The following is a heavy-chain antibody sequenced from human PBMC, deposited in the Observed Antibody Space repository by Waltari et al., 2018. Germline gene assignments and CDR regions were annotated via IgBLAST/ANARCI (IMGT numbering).Heavy chain of an antibody. D-gene: IGHD4-17*01. CDR3: ARDRDGDLDY. CDR2: IYYSGST. J-gene: IGHJ4*02. V-gene: IGHV4-39*07. Sequence: QLQLQESGPGLVKPSETLSLTCTVSGGSLSSSSSYWGWIRQPPGKGLEWIGSIYYSGSTYYNPSLKSRVTISVDTSKNQFSLKLSSVTAADTAVYYCARDRDGDLDYWGQGTLVTVSS. CDR1: GGSLSSSSSY.